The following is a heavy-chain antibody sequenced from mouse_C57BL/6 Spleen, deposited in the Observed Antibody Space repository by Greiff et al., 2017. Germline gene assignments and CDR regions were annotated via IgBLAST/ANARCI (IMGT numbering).Heavy chain of an antibody. D-gene: IGHD1-1*01. J-gene: IGHJ2*01. CDR2: IYPGSGNT. CDR1: GYSFTSYY. V-gene: IGHV1-66*01. CDR3: ARTDYYGSSSFDY. Sequence: VQLQQSGPELVKPGASVKISCKASGYSFTSYYIHWVKQRPGQGLEWIGWIYPGSGNTKYNEKFKGKATLTADTSSSTAYMQLSSLTSEDSAVYYCARTDYYGSSSFDYWGQGTTLTVSS.